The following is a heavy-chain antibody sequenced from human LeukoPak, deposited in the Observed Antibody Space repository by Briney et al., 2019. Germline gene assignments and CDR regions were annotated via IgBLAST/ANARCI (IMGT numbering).Heavy chain of an antibody. D-gene: IGHD6-13*01. CDR2: ISSSSSYI. CDR1: GFTFSSYS. J-gene: IGHJ3*02. Sequence: GGSLRLSCAASGFTFSSYSMNWVRQAPGKGLEWVSSISSSSSYIYYADSVKGRFTISRDNAKNSLYLQMNSLRAEDTAVYYCARIAAAGNGDAFDIWGHGTMVTVSS. CDR3: ARIAAAGNGDAFDI. V-gene: IGHV3-21*01.